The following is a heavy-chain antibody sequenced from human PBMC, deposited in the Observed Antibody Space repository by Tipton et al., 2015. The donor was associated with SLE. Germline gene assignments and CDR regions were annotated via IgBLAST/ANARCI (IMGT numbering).Heavy chain of an antibody. CDR1: GGTFSGYA. V-gene: IGHV1-69*05. CDR2: IIPILGIA. J-gene: IGHJ3*02. D-gene: IGHD1-14*01. CDR3: ARQGNRNVDDAFDI. Sequence: QLVQSGAEVKKPGSSVKVSCKASGGTFSGYAISWVRQAPGQGLEWMGGIIPILGIANYAQKFQGRVTITTDESTSTAYMELSSLRAEDTAGYYCARQGNRNVDDAFDIWGQGTMVTVSS.